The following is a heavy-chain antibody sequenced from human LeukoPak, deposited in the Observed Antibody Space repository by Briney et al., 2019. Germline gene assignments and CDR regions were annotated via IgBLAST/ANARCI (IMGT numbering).Heavy chain of an antibody. CDR1: GGSISSSSYY. D-gene: IGHD4-11*01. CDR3: ARATVAGSFDY. J-gene: IGHJ4*02. V-gene: IGHV4-39*07. Sequence: SETLSLTCTVSGGSISSSSYYWGWIRQPPGKGLEWIGSIYYSGSTYYNPSLKSRVTISVDTSKNQFSLKLSSVTAADTAVYYCARATVAGSFDYWGQGTLVTVSS. CDR2: IYYSGST.